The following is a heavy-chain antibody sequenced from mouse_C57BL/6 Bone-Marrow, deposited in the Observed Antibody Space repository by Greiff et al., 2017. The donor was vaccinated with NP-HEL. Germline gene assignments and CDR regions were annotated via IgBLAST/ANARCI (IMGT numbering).Heavy chain of an antibody. J-gene: IGHJ2*01. CDR1: GYTFTDYY. CDR3: ARRNLTAYYFDY. V-gene: IGHV1-26*01. Sequence: VQLQQSGPELVKPGASVKISCKASGYTFTDYYMNWVKQSHGKSLEWIGDINPNNGGTSYNQKFKGKATLTVDKSSSTAYMELRSLTSEDSAVYYCARRNLTAYYFDYWGQGTTLTVSS. D-gene: IGHD2-13*01. CDR2: INPNNGGT.